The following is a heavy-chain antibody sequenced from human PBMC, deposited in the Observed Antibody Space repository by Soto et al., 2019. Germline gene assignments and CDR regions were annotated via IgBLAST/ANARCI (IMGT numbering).Heavy chain of an antibody. J-gene: IGHJ6*02. CDR2: ISRDGSNK. CDR3: AKDLGAFRYNWNYSGMDV. D-gene: IGHD1-20*01. Sequence: GGSLRLSCAASGFTFSSYGMHWVRQAPGKGLEWVAVISRDGSNKYYADSVKGRFTISRDNSKNTLYLQMNSLRAEDTAVYYCAKDLGAFRYNWNYSGMDVWGQGTTVTVSS. CDR1: GFTFSSYG. V-gene: IGHV3-30*18.